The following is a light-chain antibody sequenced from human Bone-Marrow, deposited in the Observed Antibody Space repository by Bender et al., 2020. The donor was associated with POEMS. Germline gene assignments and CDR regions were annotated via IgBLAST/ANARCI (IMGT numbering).Light chain of an antibody. V-gene: IGLV2-23*02. CDR3: CSYASSSTWV. Sequence: QSALTQPASVSGSPGQSITISCSGVSSDVGSYNLVSWYQQSPGKAPKLMIYEVTKRPSGVSNRFSGSKSGNTASLTISGLQAEDEADYYCCSYASSSTWVFGGGTKLTVL. CDR2: EVT. J-gene: IGLJ3*02. CDR1: SSDVGSYNL.